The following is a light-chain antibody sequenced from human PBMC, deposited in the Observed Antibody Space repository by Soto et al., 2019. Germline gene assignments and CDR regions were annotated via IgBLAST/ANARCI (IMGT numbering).Light chain of an antibody. V-gene: IGKV3-20*01. Sequence: EIVLTQSPGTLSLSPGERATLSCRASQSVSSSYLAWYQQKPGQAPRLLIYGASSRATGIPDRFSGSGSGTDFTLTISRLEPEDFAVYYCQQYGSSPPITFAKGHDWRL. CDR1: QSVSSSY. J-gene: IGKJ5*01. CDR3: QQYGSSPPIT. CDR2: GAS.